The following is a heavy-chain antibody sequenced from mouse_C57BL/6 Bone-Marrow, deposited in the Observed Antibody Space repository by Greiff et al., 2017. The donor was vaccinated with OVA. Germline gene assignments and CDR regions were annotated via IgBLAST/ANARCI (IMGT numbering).Heavy chain of an antibody. V-gene: IGHV2-9-1*01. CDR3: ARTYDYDGVFDY. Sequence: VQRVESGPGLVAPSQSLSITCTVSGFSLTSYAISWVRQPPGKGLELLGVIWTGGGTNYNSALKSRLSISKDNSKSQVFLKMNSLQTDDTARYYCARTYDYDGVFDYWGQGTTLTVSS. J-gene: IGHJ2*01. CDR1: GFSLTSYA. CDR2: IWTGGGT. D-gene: IGHD2-4*01.